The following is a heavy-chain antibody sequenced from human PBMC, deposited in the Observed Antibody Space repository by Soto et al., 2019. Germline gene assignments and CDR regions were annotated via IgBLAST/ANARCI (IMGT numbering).Heavy chain of an antibody. D-gene: IGHD2-15*01. Sequence: QVQLVESGGGVVQPGRSLRLSCAASGFTFSNNGMHWVRQAPGKGLEWVAVIWYDGINKYYEDSVKGRFIISRDNSKNTVYLQMNIRRAEDTAVYYCARDRVQMVDGLDVWGQGTTVTVSS. V-gene: IGHV3-33*01. CDR1: GFTFSNNG. CDR2: IWYDGINK. J-gene: IGHJ6*02. CDR3: ARDRVQMVDGLDV.